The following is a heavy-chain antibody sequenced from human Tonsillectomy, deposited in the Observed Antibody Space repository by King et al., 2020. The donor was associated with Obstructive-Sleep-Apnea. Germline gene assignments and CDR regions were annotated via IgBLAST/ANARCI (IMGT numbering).Heavy chain of an antibody. CDR1: GGSVSAYY. CDR2: VHYSGST. Sequence: QLQESGPGLVKPSETLSLTCTVSGGSVSAYYWSWIRQPPGEGLEYVGYVHYSGSTNYNPSLTSRVTISVDTSKNQFSLKLSSVTAADTAVYYCARHLYGSGYNGAFDVWGQGTMVTVSP. CDR3: ARHLYGSGYNGAFDV. D-gene: IGHD2-8*01. V-gene: IGHV4-59*08. J-gene: IGHJ3*01.